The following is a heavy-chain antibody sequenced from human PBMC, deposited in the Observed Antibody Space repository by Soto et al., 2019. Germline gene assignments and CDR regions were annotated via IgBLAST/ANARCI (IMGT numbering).Heavy chain of an antibody. CDR2: IYYSGST. D-gene: IGHD5-12*01. J-gene: IGHJ4*02. V-gene: IGHV4-59*01. CDR3: ASTPTSERWLQPPFDY. Sequence: QVQLQESGPGLVKPSETLSLTCTVSGGSISSYYWSWIRQPPGTGLEWIGYIYYSGSTNYNPSLKSRVNISVDTSKNQFSLKLSSVTAADTAVYYCASTPTSERWLQPPFDYWGQGTLVTVYS. CDR1: GGSISSYY.